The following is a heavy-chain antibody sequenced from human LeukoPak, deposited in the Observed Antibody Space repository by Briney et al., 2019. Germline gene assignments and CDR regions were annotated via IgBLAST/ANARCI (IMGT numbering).Heavy chain of an antibody. V-gene: IGHV3-23*01. CDR1: GFTFRSYA. CDR2: ISDSGGST. Sequence: GGSLRLSCAASGFTFRSYAMTWVRQAPGKGLEWVSSISDSGGSTYYADSVKGRFTTSRDNSKNTLYLQMNSLRAEDTAVYYCARDNGNKYYFDYWGQGTLVTVSS. J-gene: IGHJ4*02. D-gene: IGHD2-8*01. CDR3: ARDNGNKYYFDY.